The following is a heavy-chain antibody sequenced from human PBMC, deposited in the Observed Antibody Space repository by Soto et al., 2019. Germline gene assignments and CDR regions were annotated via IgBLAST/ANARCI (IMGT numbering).Heavy chain of an antibody. CDR2: ISGSGGST. D-gene: IGHD3-22*01. CDR1: GFTFSSYA. J-gene: IGHJ6*03. V-gene: IGHV3-23*01. CDR3: AKGVVIPPLYYYYMDV. Sequence: HPGGSLRLSCAASGFTFSSYAMSWVRQAPGKGLEWVSAISGSGGSTYYADSVKGRFTISRDNSKNTLYLQMNSLRAEDTAVYYCAKGVVIPPLYYYYMDVWGKGNTVTVSS.